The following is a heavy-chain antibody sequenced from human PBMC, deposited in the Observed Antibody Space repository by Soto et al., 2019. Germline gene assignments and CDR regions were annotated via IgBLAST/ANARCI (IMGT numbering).Heavy chain of an antibody. CDR1: GFTFSSYA. CDR2: ISRNGGST. CDR3: VKGAFVEMATIYFDY. V-gene: IGHV3-64D*08. Sequence: GGSLRLSCSASGFTFSSYAMHWVRQAPGKGLEYVSAISRNGGSTYYADSVKGRFTISRENSKNTLYLQMSSLRAEDTAVYYCVKGAFVEMATIYFDYWGQGTLVTVSS. J-gene: IGHJ4*02. D-gene: IGHD5-12*01.